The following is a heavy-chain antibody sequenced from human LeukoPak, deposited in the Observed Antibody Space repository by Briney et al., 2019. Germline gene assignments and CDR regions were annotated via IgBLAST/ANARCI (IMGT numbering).Heavy chain of an antibody. V-gene: IGHV3-30*18. D-gene: IGHD6-13*01. J-gene: IGHJ4*02. CDR2: ISYDGSNK. CDR3: AKISSMD. CDR1: GFTFSSYG. Sequence: GGSLRLSCAASGFTFSSYGMHWVRQAPGKGLEWVAVISYDGSNKYYADSVKGRFTISRDNSKNTLYLQMNSLRAEDTAVYYCAKISSMDWGQGTLVTVSS.